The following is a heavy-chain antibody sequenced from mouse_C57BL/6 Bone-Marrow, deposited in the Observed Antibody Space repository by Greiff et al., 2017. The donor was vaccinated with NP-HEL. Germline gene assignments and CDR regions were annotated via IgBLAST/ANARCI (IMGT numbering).Heavy chain of an antibody. J-gene: IGHJ4*01. CDR3: ARHYDYDDYAMDY. Sequence: EVKLQESGGGLVQPGGSLKLSCAASGFTFSDYYMYWVRQTPEKRLEWVAYISNGGGSTYYPDTVKGRFTISRDNAKNTLYLQMSRLKSEDTAMYYCARHYDYDDYAMDYWGQGTSVTVSS. D-gene: IGHD2-4*01. CDR2: ISNGGGST. V-gene: IGHV5-12*01. CDR1: GFTFSDYY.